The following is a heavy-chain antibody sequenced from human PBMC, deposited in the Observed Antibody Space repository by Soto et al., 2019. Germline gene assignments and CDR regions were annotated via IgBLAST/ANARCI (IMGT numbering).Heavy chain of an antibody. CDR1: GYTFTVYY. J-gene: IGHJ4*02. CDR2: INPKSGGT. Sequence: ASVKVSCKASGYTFTVYYMHGVRQAPGQGLEWMGWINPKSGGTMYPQKFQGRVTMTWDTSISTAYMALTRLRSDDTAVYYCARDLAKGGGSAGFDYWGQGTLVTVSS. D-gene: IGHD2-15*01. V-gene: IGHV1-2*02. CDR3: ARDLAKGGGSAGFDY.